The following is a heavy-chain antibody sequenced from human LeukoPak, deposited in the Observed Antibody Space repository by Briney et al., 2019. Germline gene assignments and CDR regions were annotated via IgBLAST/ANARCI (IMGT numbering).Heavy chain of an antibody. CDR3: ARLSGSWRTFDI. V-gene: IGHV4-31*03. D-gene: IGHD1-26*01. J-gene: IGHJ3*02. CDR1: GGSISSGGYC. Sequence: PSQTLSLTCTVSGGSISSGGYCWSWIRQHPGKGLEWIGYIYYSGSTYYNPSLKSRVTISVDTSKNQFSLKLSSVTAADTAVYYCARLSGSWRTFDIWGQGTMVTVSS. CDR2: IYYSGST.